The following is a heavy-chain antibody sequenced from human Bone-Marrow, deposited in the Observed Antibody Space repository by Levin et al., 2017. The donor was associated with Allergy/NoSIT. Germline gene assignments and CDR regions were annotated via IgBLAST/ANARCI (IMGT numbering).Heavy chain of an antibody. CDR2: ISGSDGSSAGNT. CDR3: ATQQHLEWLVGDY. Sequence: GASVKVSCAASGFTFGNYGMSWVRQAPGKGPECVSAISGSDGSSAGNTYYADSVKGRFTISRDISKSTLYLQMDSLSAEDTAVYYCATQQHLEWLVGDYWGQGTLVTVSS. D-gene: IGHD3-3*01. J-gene: IGHJ4*02. CDR1: GFTFGNYG. V-gene: IGHV3-23*01.